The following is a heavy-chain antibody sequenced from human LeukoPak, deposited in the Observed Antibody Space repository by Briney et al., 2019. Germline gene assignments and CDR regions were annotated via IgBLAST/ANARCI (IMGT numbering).Heavy chain of an antibody. CDR2: ISHSGST. CDR3: ARGQPYCSSTSCYLRRYNWFDP. J-gene: IGHJ5*02. D-gene: IGHD2-2*01. V-gene: IGHV4-34*01. Sequence: PSETLSLTCAVYGGSFSGYYWSWIRQPPGKGLEWIGEISHSGSTNYNPSLKSRVTISVDTSKNQFSLKLSSVTAADTAVYYCARGQPYCSSTSCYLRRYNWFDPWGQGTLVTVSS. CDR1: GGSFSGYY.